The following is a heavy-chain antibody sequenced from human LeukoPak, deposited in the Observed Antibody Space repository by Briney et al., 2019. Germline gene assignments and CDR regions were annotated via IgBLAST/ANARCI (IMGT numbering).Heavy chain of an antibody. D-gene: IGHD2-2*01. CDR2: ISGSGGST. J-gene: IGHJ4*02. CDR1: GFTVSSNY. Sequence: GGSLRLSCAASGFTVSSNYMSWVRQVPGKGLEWVSAISGSGGSTYYADFVKGRFTISRDNSKNTLYLQMNSLRAEDTAVYYCAKVIVVVPAASSSFDYWGQGTLVTVSS. CDR3: AKVIVVVPAASSSFDY. V-gene: IGHV3-23*01.